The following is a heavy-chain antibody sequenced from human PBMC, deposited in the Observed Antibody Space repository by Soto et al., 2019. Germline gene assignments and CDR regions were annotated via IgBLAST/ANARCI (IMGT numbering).Heavy chain of an antibody. CDR3: AKISCSGTSCYYYYGLDV. CDR1: GFTFSSYA. J-gene: IGHJ6*02. Sequence: EVQLMESGGGLVQPGGSLRVSCAASGFTFSSYAMSWVRQAPGKGLEWVSFISGSGGSTNYADFVQGRFTISRDNSKSTRYLHMNSLRAEDTAVYYCAKISCSGTSCYYYYGLDVWGQGTTVTVSS. D-gene: IGHD2-15*01. CDR2: ISGSGGST. V-gene: IGHV3-23*01.